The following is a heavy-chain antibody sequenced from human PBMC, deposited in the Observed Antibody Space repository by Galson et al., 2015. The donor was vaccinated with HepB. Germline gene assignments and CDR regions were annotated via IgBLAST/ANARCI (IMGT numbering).Heavy chain of an antibody. Sequence: SLRLSCAASGFTFSDYYMSWIRQAPGKGLEWVSYISSSTIYTNYADSVKGRFTISRDNAKDSLYLQMNSLRAEDTAVYYCARDSASCPHYFDYWGQGTLVTVSS. V-gene: IGHV3-11*06. CDR1: GFTFSDYY. D-gene: IGHD1-26*01. CDR2: ISSSTIYT. CDR3: ARDSASCPHYFDY. J-gene: IGHJ4*02.